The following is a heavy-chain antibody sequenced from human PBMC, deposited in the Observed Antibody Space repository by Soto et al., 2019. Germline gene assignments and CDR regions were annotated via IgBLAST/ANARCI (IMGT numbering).Heavy chain of an antibody. CDR3: AKDRGYYDSSGYYSRY. J-gene: IGHJ4*02. CDR2: ISGSGGST. D-gene: IGHD3-22*01. Sequence: GGSLRLSCAASGFTFSSYAMSWVRQSPGKGLEWVSAISGSGGSTYYADSVKGRFTISRDNSKNTLYLQMNSLRAEDTAVYYCAKDRGYYDSSGYYSRYWGQGTLVTVSS. CDR1: GFTFSSYA. V-gene: IGHV3-23*01.